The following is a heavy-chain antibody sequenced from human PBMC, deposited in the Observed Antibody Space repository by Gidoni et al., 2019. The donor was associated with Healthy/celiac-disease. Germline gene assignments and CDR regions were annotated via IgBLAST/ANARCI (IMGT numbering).Heavy chain of an antibody. CDR1: GLPFSDYY. Sequence: QVQLVESGGGLVKPGGSLRLSCAASGLPFSDYYRSWIRQAPGKGLEWVSYISSSGSTIYYADSVKGRFNISRDNAKNSLYLQRNSLRAEDTAVYYCASDYGDSGYWYFDLWGRGTLVTVAS. V-gene: IGHV3-11*01. CDR3: ASDYGDSGYWYFDL. CDR2: ISSSGSTI. J-gene: IGHJ2*01. D-gene: IGHD4-17*01.